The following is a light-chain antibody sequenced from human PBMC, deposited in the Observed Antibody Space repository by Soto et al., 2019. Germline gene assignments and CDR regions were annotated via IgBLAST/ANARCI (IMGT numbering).Light chain of an antibody. Sequence: DIQMTQSPSTLSASVGDRVTITCRASQSISSWLAWYQQKPGKAPKLLIYKASSLESGVPSRFSGSGSGTEFTLTISSLQPDDCATYYCQQYNRYSYTFGQGTKLEIK. CDR3: QQYNRYSYT. CDR2: KAS. CDR1: QSISSW. V-gene: IGKV1-5*03. J-gene: IGKJ2*01.